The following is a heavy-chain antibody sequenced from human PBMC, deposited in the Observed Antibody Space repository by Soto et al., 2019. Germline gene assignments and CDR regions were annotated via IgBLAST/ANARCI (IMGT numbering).Heavy chain of an antibody. CDR1: GYTFTDYF. V-gene: IGHV1-2*02. CDR2: INPKSGDT. J-gene: IGHJ4*02. CDR3: ARVLATVTTWALGY. D-gene: IGHD4-4*01. Sequence: GASVKVSCKASGYTFTDYFMHWARQAPGQGLEWMGWINPKSGDTNYAQKFQGSVTMTRDTSISTAYMELSSLRSDDTAVYYCARVLATVTTWALGYWGQGTLVTVSS.